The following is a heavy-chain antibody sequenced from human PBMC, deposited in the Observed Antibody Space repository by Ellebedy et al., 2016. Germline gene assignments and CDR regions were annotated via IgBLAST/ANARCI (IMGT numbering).Heavy chain of an antibody. J-gene: IGHJ4*02. Sequence: SETLSLTXTVSGGSIRNHYWNWIRQTPGKGLEWIGQGYHTGIAYYNPYLKSRIAISMDTATNRFSLKLRSVTAADTAVYYCARIGASSSWFRSPLDSWGQGMLVTVSS. CDR3: ARIGASSSWFRSPLDS. CDR1: GGSIRNHY. D-gene: IGHD6-19*01. CDR2: GYHTGIA. V-gene: IGHV4-59*11.